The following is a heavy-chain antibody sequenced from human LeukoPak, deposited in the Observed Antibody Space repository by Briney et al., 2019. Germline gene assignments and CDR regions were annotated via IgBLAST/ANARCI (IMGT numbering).Heavy chain of an antibody. CDR3: ARGGLFAYYFDY. V-gene: IGHV3-74*01. Sequence: GGSLRLSCAASGFTFSTYWMHWVRHVPGKGLEWVSRIKGDEMITNYADSVEGRFTISRDNAKNTAYLEINSLRAEDTAVYYCARGGLFAYYFDYWGQGTLVTVSS. CDR1: GFTFSTYW. J-gene: IGHJ4*02. D-gene: IGHD3-10*02. CDR2: IKGDEMIT.